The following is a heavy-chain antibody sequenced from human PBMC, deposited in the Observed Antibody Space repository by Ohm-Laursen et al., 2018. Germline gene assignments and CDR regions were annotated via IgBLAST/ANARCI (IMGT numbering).Heavy chain of an antibody. CDR3: ARGGSSRPYDAFDI. D-gene: IGHD1-26*01. CDR2: IFHSGSA. CDR1: GYSISSGYY. Sequence: SETLSLTCAVFGYSISSGYYWGWIRQSPGKGLEWLASIFHSGSAFYNPSLKGRVTISLDTSKNQFSLRLSSVTASDTAVYYCARGGSSRPYDAFDIWGQGTMVTVSS. V-gene: IGHV4-38-2*01. J-gene: IGHJ3*02.